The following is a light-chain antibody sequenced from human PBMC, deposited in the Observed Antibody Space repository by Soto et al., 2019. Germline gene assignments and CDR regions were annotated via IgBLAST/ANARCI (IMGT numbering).Light chain of an antibody. Sequence: QSVLTQPHSVSAAPGQKVTIFCSGSTSTIGNNYVSWYQHLPGTAPKLLIYDNNERPSGIPDRFFASKSGTSATLGITGLQTGDEAYYYCGTWDSSLNVGVFGGGTKVTVL. J-gene: IGLJ3*02. V-gene: IGLV1-51*01. CDR1: TSTIGNNY. CDR3: GTWDSSLNVGV. CDR2: DNN.